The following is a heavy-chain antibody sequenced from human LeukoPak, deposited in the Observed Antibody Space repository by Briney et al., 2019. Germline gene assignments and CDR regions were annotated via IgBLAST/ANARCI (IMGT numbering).Heavy chain of an antibody. CDR3: ASSSSGSDFFDP. CDR1: GYTFTSYG. CDR2: IIPILGIA. V-gene: IGHV1-69*04. Sequence: GASVKVSCKASGYTFTSYGISWVRQAPGQGLEWMGRIIPILGIANYAQKFQGRVTITADKSTSTAYMELSSLRSEDTAVYYCASSSSGSDFFDPWGQGTLVTVSS. D-gene: IGHD3-10*01. J-gene: IGHJ5*02.